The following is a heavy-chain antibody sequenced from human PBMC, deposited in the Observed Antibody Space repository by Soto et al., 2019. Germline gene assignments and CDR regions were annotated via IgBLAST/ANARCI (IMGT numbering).Heavy chain of an antibody. CDR2: VNWSGST. J-gene: IGHJ6*02. Sequence: QVQLQQWGAGLLKPSEALSLTCGVSGESFNNYYWGWIRQPPGKALEWIGEVNWSGSTNYSPFFKIRVSISIETSTKQFSLILTSVTAADTAVYYCARGQEVRYFDWALSPGMDVWGQGTKVTVSS. CDR1: GESFNNYY. D-gene: IGHD3-9*01. V-gene: IGHV4-34*01. CDR3: ARGQEVRYFDWALSPGMDV.